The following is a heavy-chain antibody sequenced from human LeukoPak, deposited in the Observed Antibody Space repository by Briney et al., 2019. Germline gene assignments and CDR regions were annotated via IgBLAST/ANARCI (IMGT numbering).Heavy chain of an antibody. CDR1: GFTFSDYY. CDR3: ARPYDSSGYYEGASVDY. Sequence: PGGSLRLSCAASGFTFSDYYISWIRQAPGKGLEWVSYISSSGSTIYYADTVKGRFTISRDNAKNSLYLQMNSLRAEDTAVYYCARPYDSSGYYEGASVDYWGQGTLVTVSS. J-gene: IGHJ4*02. CDR2: ISSSGSTI. D-gene: IGHD3-22*01. V-gene: IGHV3-11*01.